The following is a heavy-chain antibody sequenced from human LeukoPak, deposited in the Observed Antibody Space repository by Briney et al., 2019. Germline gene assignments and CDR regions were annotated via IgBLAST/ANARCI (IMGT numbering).Heavy chain of an antibody. J-gene: IGHJ4*02. D-gene: IGHD2-8*01. CDR1: GFTFSSYW. V-gene: IGHV3-21*01. CDR2: ISSSSSYI. Sequence: GGSLRLSCAASGFTFSSYWMSWVRQAPGKGLEWVSSISSSSSYIYYADSVKGRFTISRDNAKNSLYLQMNSLRAEDTAVYYCARDRALFGMHYFDYWGQGTLVTVSS. CDR3: ARDRALFGMHYFDY.